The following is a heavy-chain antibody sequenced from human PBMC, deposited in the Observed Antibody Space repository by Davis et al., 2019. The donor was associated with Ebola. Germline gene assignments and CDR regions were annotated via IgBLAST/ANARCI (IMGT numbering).Heavy chain of an antibody. D-gene: IGHD3-3*01. V-gene: IGHV4-34*01. CDR1: GGSFSGYY. CDR3: ARGLRRFLARY. CDR2: INHSGST. Sequence: SQTLSLTCAVYGGSFSGYYWSWIRQPPGKGLEWIGEINHSGSTNYNPSLKSRVTISVDTSKNQFSMKLSSVTAADTAVYYCARGLRRFLARYWGQGTTVTVSS. J-gene: IGHJ6*02.